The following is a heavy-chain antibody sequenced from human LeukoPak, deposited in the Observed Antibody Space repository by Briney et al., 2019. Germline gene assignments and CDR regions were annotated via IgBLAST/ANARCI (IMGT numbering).Heavy chain of an antibody. D-gene: IGHD3-10*01. CDR3: ARVGDYGSGFDF. Sequence: GGSLRLSCPASGFTFSSYWMHWVRQGPGKGLVWVSRFLSDGSRTTYADSVKGRFTIPGDNAKSTLYLQMNSLRAEDTAVYYCARVGDYGSGFDFWGQGTLVTVSS. CDR1: GFTFSSYW. J-gene: IGHJ4*02. V-gene: IGHV3-74*01. CDR2: FLSDGSRT.